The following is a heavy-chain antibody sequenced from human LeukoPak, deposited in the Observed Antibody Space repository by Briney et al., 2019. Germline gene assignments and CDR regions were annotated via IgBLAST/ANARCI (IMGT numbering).Heavy chain of an antibody. CDR2: INPKNGGA. J-gene: IGHJ5*02. D-gene: IGHD3-16*01. Sequence: ASVKVSCKASGGTFSSYAISWVRQAPGQGLEWMGWINPKNGGANYAPRFQGRVTMTRDRSISTVYMELSGLTSDDTAMYYCARASFWESPINWFDPWGQGTLVTVSS. CDR1: GGTFSSYA. CDR3: ARASFWESPINWFDP. V-gene: IGHV1-2*07.